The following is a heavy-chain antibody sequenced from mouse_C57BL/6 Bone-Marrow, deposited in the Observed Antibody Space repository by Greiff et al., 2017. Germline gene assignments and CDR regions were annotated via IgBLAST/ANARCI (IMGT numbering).Heavy chain of an antibody. D-gene: IGHD2-1*01. CDR1: GYTFTDYE. CDR3: TRRDHGNFEGFAY. CDR2: IDPETGGT. V-gene: IGHV1-15*01. Sequence: QVQLQQSGAELVRPGASVTLSCKASGYTFTDYEMHWVKQTPVHGLEWIGAIDPETGGTAYNQKFKGKAILTADKSSSTAYMELRSLTSEDSAVYYCTRRDHGNFEGFAYWGQGTLVTVS. J-gene: IGHJ3*01.